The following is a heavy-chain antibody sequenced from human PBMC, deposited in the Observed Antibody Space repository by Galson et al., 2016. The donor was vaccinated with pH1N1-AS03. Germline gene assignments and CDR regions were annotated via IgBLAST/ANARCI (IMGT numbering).Heavy chain of an antibody. Sequence: CAISGDSVSSNGAAWNWIRQSPSRGLEWLGRTYYRSKWYNDYAVSVKGRITIYADTSRNQFSLQLNSVIPEGTAVYYCARDHLGAGPAFDYWGQGTLVTVSS. CDR3: ARDHLGAGPAFDY. D-gene: IGHD1-26*01. CDR1: GDSVSSNGAA. J-gene: IGHJ4*02. CDR2: TYYRSKWYN. V-gene: IGHV6-1*01.